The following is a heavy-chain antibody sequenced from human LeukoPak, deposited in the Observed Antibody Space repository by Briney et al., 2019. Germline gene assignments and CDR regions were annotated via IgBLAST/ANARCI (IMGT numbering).Heavy chain of an antibody. J-gene: IGHJ4*02. D-gene: IGHD4-23*01. V-gene: IGHV3-7*03. CDR2: INEDGREE. CDR3: ASAFYGGNPDAGY. Sequence: PGGSLRLSCAASGFIFSNYWMTWVRQAPGKGLEWVANINEDGREEKYVDSVKGRFTISRDNSKNTLYLQMNSLRAEDTAVYYCASAFYGGNPDAGYWGQGTLVTVSS. CDR1: GFIFSNYW.